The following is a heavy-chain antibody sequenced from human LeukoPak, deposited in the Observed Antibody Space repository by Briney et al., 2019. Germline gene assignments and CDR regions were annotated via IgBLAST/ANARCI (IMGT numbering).Heavy chain of an antibody. V-gene: IGHV4-34*01. D-gene: IGHD2-2*01. Sequence: SETLSLTCAVYGGSFSGYYWSWIRQPPGKGLEWIGEINHSGSTNYNPSPKSRVTISVDTSKNQFSLTLSSVTAADTAVYYCARGTPLTNYCSSTSCYAGWFDPWGQGTLVTVSS. CDR1: GGSFSGYY. J-gene: IGHJ5*02. CDR2: INHSGST. CDR3: ARGTPLTNYCSSTSCYAGWFDP.